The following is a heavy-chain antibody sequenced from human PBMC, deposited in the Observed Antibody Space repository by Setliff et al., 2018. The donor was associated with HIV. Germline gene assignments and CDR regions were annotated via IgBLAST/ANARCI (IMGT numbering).Heavy chain of an antibody. V-gene: IGHV3-23*01. J-gene: IGHJ6*02. Sequence: GGSLRLSCAASGFTFSSFAMNWVRQAPGKGLEWVSIISASGVSTYYADSVKGRFTTSRDNAKNSLYLQMNSLSAEDTAVYYCTRDGPGRARADYYGMDVWGQGTTVTVSS. CDR2: ISASGVST. CDR3: TRDGPGRARADYYGMDV. CDR1: GFTFSSFA.